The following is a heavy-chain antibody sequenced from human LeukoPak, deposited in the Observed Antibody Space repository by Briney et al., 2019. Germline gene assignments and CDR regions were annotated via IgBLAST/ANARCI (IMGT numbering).Heavy chain of an antibody. V-gene: IGHV4-59*01. D-gene: IGHD3-10*01. CDR1: GGSISSYY. J-gene: IGHJ3*02. Sequence: PSETLSLTCTVSGGSISSYYWSWIRQPPGKGLEWIGYTYYNGSTNYDPSLKSRVTISVDTSKNQFSLKLSSVTAADTAVYYCARESGLDAFDIWGQGTMVTVSS. CDR2: TYYNGST. CDR3: ARESGLDAFDI.